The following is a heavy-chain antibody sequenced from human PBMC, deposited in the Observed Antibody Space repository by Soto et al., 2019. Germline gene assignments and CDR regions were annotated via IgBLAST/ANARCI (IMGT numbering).Heavy chain of an antibody. V-gene: IGHV1-69*01. CDR3: ARSQGSSTSLEIYYYYYYGMDV. J-gene: IGHJ6*02. Sequence: QVQLVQSGAEVKKPGSSVKVSCKASGGTFSSYAISWVRQAPGQGLEWMGGIIPSSGTANYAQKFQGRVTITADESTGTAYMGLSSLRSEDTSVYYCARSQGSSTSLEIYYYYYYGMDVWGQGTTVTVSS. D-gene: IGHD2-2*01. CDR2: IIPSSGTA. CDR1: GGTFSSYA.